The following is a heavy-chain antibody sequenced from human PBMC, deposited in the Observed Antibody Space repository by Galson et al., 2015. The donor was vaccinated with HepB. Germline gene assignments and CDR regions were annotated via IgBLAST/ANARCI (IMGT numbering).Heavy chain of an antibody. D-gene: IGHD4/OR15-4a*01. CDR3: ARDRDYRFDF. V-gene: IGHV1-18*04. J-gene: IGHJ4*02. Sequence: SVKVSCKASGYTFTSNGISWVRQTPRQGLEWLGWISSYGGNTKYAQKYQDRITLTRDTSTSTVYLELRSLRSDDTAVYYCARDRDYRFDFWGQGTLVTVSS. CDR1: GYTFTSNG. CDR2: ISSYGGNT.